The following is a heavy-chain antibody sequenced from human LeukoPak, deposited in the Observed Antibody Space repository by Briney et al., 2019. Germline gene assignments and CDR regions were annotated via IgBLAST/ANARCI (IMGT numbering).Heavy chain of an antibody. CDR2: NIPIFGLE. J-gene: IGHJ6*02. CDR3: AREYDSDYYYYGMDV. Sequence: SVKVSCKASRGPFSSLATSWVTQAPGQGFEGMGRNIPIFGLENYAQKFQGRVTITADKSTSTAYMELSSLRSEDTAVYYCAREYDSDYYYYGMDVWGQGTTVTVSS. V-gene: IGHV1-69*04. D-gene: IGHD3-3*01. CDR1: RGPFSSLA.